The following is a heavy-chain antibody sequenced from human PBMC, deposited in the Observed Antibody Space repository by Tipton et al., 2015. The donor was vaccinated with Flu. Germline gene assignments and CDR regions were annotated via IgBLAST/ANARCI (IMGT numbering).Heavy chain of an antibody. D-gene: IGHD1-26*01. CDR1: GFTFSDYY. Sequence: SLRLSCAASGFTFSDYYMSWVRQAPGKGLEWVSHISSSGSIINYADSVKGRFTISRDNSKNTLYLQMNSLRAEDTAVYYCEKDYQWELEGWFDPWGQGTLVTVSS. J-gene: IGHJ5*02. V-gene: IGHV3-11*04. CDR2: ISSSGSII. CDR3: EKDYQWELEGWFDP.